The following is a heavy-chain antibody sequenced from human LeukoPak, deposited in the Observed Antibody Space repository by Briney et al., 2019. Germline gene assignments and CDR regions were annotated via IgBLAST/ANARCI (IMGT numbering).Heavy chain of an antibody. CDR1: GFTFSSYS. CDR3: AELGITMIGGV. V-gene: IGHV3-21*01. Sequence: GGSLRLSCAASGFTFSSYSMNWVRQAPGKGLEWVSCISSSSSYIYYADSVKGRFTISRDNAKNSLYLQMNSLRAEDTAVYYCAELGITMIGGVWGKGTTVTVSS. J-gene: IGHJ6*04. D-gene: IGHD3-10*02. CDR2: ISSSSSYI.